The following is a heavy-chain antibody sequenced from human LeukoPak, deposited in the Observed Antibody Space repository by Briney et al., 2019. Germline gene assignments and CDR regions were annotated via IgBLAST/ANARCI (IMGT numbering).Heavy chain of an antibody. J-gene: IGHJ4*02. CDR1: GYTFTSYG. V-gene: IGHV1-18*01. D-gene: IGHD6-19*01. CDR3: ARSLSSYSSGWYGFGWDDY. Sequence: ASVKVSCKASGYTFTSYGISWVRQAPGQGLEWMGWISAYNGNTNYAQKLQGRVTMTTDTSTSTAYMELRSLRSDDTAVYYCARSLSSYSSGWYGFGWDDYWGQGTLVTVSS. CDR2: ISAYNGNT.